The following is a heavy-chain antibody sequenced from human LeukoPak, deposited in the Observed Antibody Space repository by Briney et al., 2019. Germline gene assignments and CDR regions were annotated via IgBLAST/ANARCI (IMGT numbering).Heavy chain of an antibody. Sequence: GGSLRLSCAASGFTFSSYGMHWVRQAPGKGLEWVAVISYDGSNKYYADSVKGRFTISRDNSKNTLYLQMNSLRAADTAVYYCAKDPTHYRVWDDYDSTVLSYWGQGTLVTVSS. CDR1: GFTFSSYG. CDR3: AKDPTHYRVWDDYDSTVLSY. V-gene: IGHV3-30*18. J-gene: IGHJ4*02. D-gene: IGHD3-22*01. CDR2: ISYDGSNK.